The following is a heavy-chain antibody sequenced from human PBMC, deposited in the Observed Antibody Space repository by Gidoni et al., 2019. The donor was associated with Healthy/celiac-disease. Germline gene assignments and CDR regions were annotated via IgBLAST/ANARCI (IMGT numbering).Heavy chain of an antibody. CDR3: ARGGTTSSGDY. CDR1: GFTFISYS. D-gene: IGHD1-1*01. Sequence: EVQLFESVGGLVKPGGSLRLSCAPSGFTFISYSMNWVRQAPGKGLEGVSSISSSSSYIYYADSVKGRFTISRDNAKNSLYLQMNSLRAEDTAVYYCARGGTTSSGDYWGQGTLVTVSS. CDR2: ISSSSSYI. J-gene: IGHJ4*02. V-gene: IGHV3-21*01.